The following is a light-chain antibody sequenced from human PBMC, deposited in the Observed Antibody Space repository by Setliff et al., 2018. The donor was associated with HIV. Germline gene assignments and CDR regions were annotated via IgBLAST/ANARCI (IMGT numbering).Light chain of an antibody. CDR2: DVN. J-gene: IGLJ1*01. Sequence: ALAQPRSVSGSPGQSVTISCTGTSSDVGGYNYVSWYQQHPGKAPKLMIYDVNKRPSGVPGRFSGSKSGNTASLIISGLQAEDDADYYCCSYAGSYTYVFGTGTKVTVL. CDR3: CSYAGSYTYV. CDR1: SSDVGGYNY. V-gene: IGLV2-11*01.